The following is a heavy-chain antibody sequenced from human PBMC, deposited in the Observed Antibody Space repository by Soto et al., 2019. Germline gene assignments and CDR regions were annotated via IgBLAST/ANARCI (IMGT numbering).Heavy chain of an antibody. J-gene: IGHJ4*02. CDR1: GGSFSGYY. V-gene: IGHV4-34*01. Sequence: SETLSLTCAVYGGSFSGYYWSWIRQPPGKGLEWIGEINHSGSTNYNPSLKSRVTISVDTSKNQFSLKLTSVTVADTAVYYCATDLAMVAKFYFDSWGQGALVTVSS. CDR3: ATDLAMVAKFYFDS. CDR2: INHSGST. D-gene: IGHD2-15*01.